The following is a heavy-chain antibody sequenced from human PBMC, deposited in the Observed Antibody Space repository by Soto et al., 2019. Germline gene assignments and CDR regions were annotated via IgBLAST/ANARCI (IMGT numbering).Heavy chain of an antibody. CDR2: ISYGGST. J-gene: IGHJ4*02. CDR3: SRGILV. CDR1: DGSINSGGYC. V-gene: IGHV4-31*03. Sequence: QVQLQESGPGLVKPSQTLSLTCTVSDGSINSGGYCWSWIRQHPGKGLDWIGCISYGGSTSYNPSLKSRVTISVDTSKNQFSLKLTSATAADTAVYYCSRGILVWGQGALITVSS. D-gene: IGHD5-18*01.